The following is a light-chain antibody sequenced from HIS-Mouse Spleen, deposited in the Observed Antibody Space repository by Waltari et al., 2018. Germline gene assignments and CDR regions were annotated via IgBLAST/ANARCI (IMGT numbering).Light chain of an antibody. CDR3: QQYNNWPLLT. V-gene: IGKV3-15*01. J-gene: IGKJ4*01. CDR2: GAS. CDR1: QSVSSN. Sequence: EIVMTQSPATLSVSPGERATLPCRASQSVSSNLAWYQQKPGHAPRLLIYGASTRATGIPARFSGSGSGTEFTLTISSMQSEDFAVYYCQQYNNWPLLTFGGGTKVEIK.